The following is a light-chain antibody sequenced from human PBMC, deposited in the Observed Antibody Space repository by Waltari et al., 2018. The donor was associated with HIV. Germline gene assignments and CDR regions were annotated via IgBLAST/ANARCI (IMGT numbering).Light chain of an antibody. J-gene: IGLJ3*02. CDR3: GTWDPRLGSAV. Sequence: QSVLTQPPSVSAAPGQTVTISCPVSSNFRNNFVSWYQHLPGAPPTLIIYDNNNRPSGISDRFSGSKSGTSATLGITGLQTGDEADYYCGTWDPRLGSAVFGGGTKLTVL. CDR1: SSNFRNNF. CDR2: DNN. V-gene: IGLV1-51*01.